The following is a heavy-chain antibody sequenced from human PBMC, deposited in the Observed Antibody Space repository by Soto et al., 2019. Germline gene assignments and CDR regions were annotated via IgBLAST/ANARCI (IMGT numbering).Heavy chain of an antibody. CDR1: GFTFSSYA. D-gene: IGHD2-8*01. V-gene: IGHV3-23*01. CDR2: ISNTGGST. CDR3: AKGMRISADYGMDV. Sequence: GGSLRLSCGASGFTFSSYAMSWVRQAPGKGLEWVSSISNTGGSTYYEDSVKGRFTISRDNSKNTLYLQMNSLSAEDTAVYYCAKGMRISADYGMDVWGQGTTVTVS. J-gene: IGHJ6*02.